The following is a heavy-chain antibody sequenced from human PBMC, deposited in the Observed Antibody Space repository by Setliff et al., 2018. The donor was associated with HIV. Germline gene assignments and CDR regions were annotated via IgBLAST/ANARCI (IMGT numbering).Heavy chain of an antibody. CDR3: ARDLYFYYYMDV. CDR2: ISTTSSNT. J-gene: IGHJ6*03. CDR1: GFSFSDSH. Sequence: PGGSLRLSCAASGFSFSDSHMTWIHQAPGKGLEWVSYISTTSSNTNYADSVKGRFTISRDNPKNSLYLQMNSLRAEDTAVYYCARDLYFYYYMDVWGKGTTVTVSS. D-gene: IGHD3-9*01. V-gene: IGHV3-11*06.